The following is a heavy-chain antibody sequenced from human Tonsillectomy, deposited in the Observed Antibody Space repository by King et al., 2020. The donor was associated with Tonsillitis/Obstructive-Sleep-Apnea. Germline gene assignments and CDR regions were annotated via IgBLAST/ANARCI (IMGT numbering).Heavy chain of an antibody. CDR3: ARVFYDNGAHWFDP. CDR1: GFSFGAYA. V-gene: IGHV3-30*15. CDR2: ISSDETNK. Sequence: VQLVESGGGVVQPGRSLRLSCTASGFSFGAYAMNWVRQAPGKGLEWVAIISSDETNKYYADSVKGRFTISRDDSKDTLFLQMSSLIVEDTAVYYCARVFYDNGAHWFDPWGQGTLVTVSS. J-gene: IGHJ5*01. D-gene: IGHD5/OR15-5a*01.